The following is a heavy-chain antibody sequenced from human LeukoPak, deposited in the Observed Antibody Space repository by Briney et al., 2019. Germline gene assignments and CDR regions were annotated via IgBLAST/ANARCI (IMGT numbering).Heavy chain of an antibody. D-gene: IGHD5-18*01. Sequence: ASAKVSCKASGGTFSSYAISWVRPAPGQGLEWMGWISAYNGNTNYAQKLQGRVTMTTDTSTSTAYMELRSLRSDDTAVYYCARDWSIQLPGRGMDVWGQGTTVTVSS. CDR3: ARDWSIQLPGRGMDV. V-gene: IGHV1-18*01. J-gene: IGHJ6*02. CDR2: ISAYNGNT. CDR1: GGTFSSYA.